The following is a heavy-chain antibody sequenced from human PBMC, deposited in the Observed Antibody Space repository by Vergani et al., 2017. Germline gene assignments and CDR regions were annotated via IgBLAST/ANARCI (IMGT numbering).Heavy chain of an antibody. V-gene: IGHV3-7*01. CDR3: ARVSYDDSSGYIDYYYGMDV. Sequence: EVQLVESGGGLVQPGGSLRLSCAASGFTFSSYWMSWVRQAPGKGLEWVANIKQDGSEKYYVDSVKGRCTISRDNAKNSLYLQMNSLRAEDTAVYYCARVSYDDSSGYIDYYYGMDVWGQGTTVTVSS. D-gene: IGHD3-22*01. CDR2: IKQDGSEK. CDR1: GFTFSSYW. J-gene: IGHJ6*02.